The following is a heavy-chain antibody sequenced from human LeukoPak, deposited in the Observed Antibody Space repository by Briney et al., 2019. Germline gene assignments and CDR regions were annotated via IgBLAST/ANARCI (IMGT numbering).Heavy chain of an antibody. Sequence: SETLSLTCSVSGGSINSDNDYWGWIRQSPGKGLEWIGNIYYSGGTYYNPSLKSRVTISVDTSKNQFSLKLSSVTAADTAVFYCARLPRQRLVFDYWGQGTLVTVSS. CDR2: IYYSGGT. D-gene: IGHD6-13*01. CDR1: GGSINSDNDY. V-gene: IGHV4-39*01. J-gene: IGHJ4*02. CDR3: ARLPRQRLVFDY.